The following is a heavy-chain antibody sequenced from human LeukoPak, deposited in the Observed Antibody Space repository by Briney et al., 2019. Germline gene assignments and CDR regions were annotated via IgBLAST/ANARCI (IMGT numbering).Heavy chain of an antibody. V-gene: IGHV4-30-4*01. J-gene: IGHJ4*02. CDR1: GGSISSGDYY. Sequence: SQTLSLTCTVSGGSISSGDYYWSWIRQPPGKGLEWIGYIYYSGSTYYNPSLKSRVTISVDTSKNQVSLRLSSVTAADTAVYYCARHGTISSESYFDYWGQGALVTVSS. D-gene: IGHD1-14*01. CDR3: ARHGTISSESYFDY. CDR2: IYYSGST.